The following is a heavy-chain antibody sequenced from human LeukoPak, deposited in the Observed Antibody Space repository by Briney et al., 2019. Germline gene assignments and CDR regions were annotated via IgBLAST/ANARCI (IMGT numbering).Heavy chain of an antibody. CDR1: GLTFSSYA. J-gene: IGHJ4*02. V-gene: IGHV3-30-3*01. CDR2: ISYDGSNK. D-gene: IGHD5-12*01. Sequence: GRSLRLSCAASGLTFSSYAMHWVRQAPGKGLEWVAVISYDGSNKYYADSVKGRFTISRDNSKNTLHLQMNSLRAEDTAVYYCASAVSGYNTHFDYWGQGTLVTVSS. CDR3: ASAVSGYNTHFDY.